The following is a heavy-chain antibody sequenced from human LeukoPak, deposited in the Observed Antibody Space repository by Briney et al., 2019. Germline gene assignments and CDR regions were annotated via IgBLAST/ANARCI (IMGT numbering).Heavy chain of an antibody. CDR1: GFTFSTYA. CDR3: ARGMVTPFDY. V-gene: IGHV3-66*01. Sequence: GGSLRLSCAASGFTFSTYAMSWVRQAPGKGLEWVSVIYSGGSTYYADSVKGRFTISRDNSKNTLYLQMNSLRAEDTAVYYCARGMVTPFDYWGQGTLVTVSS. J-gene: IGHJ4*02. D-gene: IGHD4-23*01. CDR2: IYSGGST.